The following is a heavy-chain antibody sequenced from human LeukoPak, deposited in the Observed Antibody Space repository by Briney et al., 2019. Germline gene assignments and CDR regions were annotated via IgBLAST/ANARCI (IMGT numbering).Heavy chain of an antibody. CDR2: IWYDGSNK. CDR1: GFTFSSYG. V-gene: IGHV3-33*01. D-gene: IGHD6-13*01. CDR3: ARDSRHAYSISWYHTSGGYDP. Sequence: PGRSLRLSCAASGFTFSSYGMHWVRQAPGKGLEWVAVIWYDGSNKYYADSVKGRFTISRDNSKNTLYLQMNSLRAEDTAVYYCARDSRHAYSISWYHTSGGYDPWGQGTLLTVS. J-gene: IGHJ5*02.